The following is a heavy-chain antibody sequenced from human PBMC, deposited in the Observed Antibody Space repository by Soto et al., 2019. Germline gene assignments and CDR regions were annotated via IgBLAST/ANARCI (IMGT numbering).Heavy chain of an antibody. CDR3: ARAAAAGNWFDP. CDR1: GYTFTSYD. CDR2: MNHNSGNT. D-gene: IGHD6-13*01. V-gene: IGHV1-8*01. Sequence: QVHLVQSGAEVKKSGASVKVSCKASGYTFTSYDINWVRQATGQGLEWMGWMNHNSGNTGYAQKFQGRVTMTRNTSISTAYMELSSLRSEDTAVYYCARAAAAGNWFDPWGQGTLVTVSS. J-gene: IGHJ5*02.